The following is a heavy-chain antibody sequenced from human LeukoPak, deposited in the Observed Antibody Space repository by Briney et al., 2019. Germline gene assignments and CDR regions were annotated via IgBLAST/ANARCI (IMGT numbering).Heavy chain of an antibody. J-gene: IGHJ5*02. V-gene: IGHV1-69*04. CDR2: IIPILGIA. D-gene: IGHD3-9*01. Sequence: GASVKVSCKASGGTFSSYAISWVRQAPGQGLEWMGRIIPILGIANYAQKFQGRVTITADNSTSTAYMELSSLRSEDTAVYYCARLGNYDILTGPWGQGTLVTVSS. CDR1: GGTFSSYA. CDR3: ARLGNYDILTGP.